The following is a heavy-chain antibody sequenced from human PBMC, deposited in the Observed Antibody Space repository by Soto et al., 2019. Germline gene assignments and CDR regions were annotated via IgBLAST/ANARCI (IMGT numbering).Heavy chain of an antibody. CDR2: IIPIVDEA. V-gene: IGHV1-69*06. CDR3: TRVSFGGDCYFEVGWFDP. CDR1: GDTFKNYG. Sequence: QVQLVQSGAEVKRPGSSVKVSCKASGDTFKNYGISWVRQAPGQGLEWMGGIIPIVDEANYAQKFQGRVSISADKSTKTAYMELHSLTYEDTAVYYCTRVSFGGDCYFEVGWFDPCGRGTLVTLSP. D-gene: IGHD2-21*02. J-gene: IGHJ5*02.